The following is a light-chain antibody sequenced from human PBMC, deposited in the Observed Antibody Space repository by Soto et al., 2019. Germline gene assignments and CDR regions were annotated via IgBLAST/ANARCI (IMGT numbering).Light chain of an antibody. Sequence: DIQMTQSPSSVSASVGDRVTITCRASQGISRWLAWYQKKPGRAPKLLIYAASSLQSGVPVRFSGSRSGTDFTRSLSSLEPEDVATYYCQQLDSFPLTFGQGTRLEIK. CDR3: QQLDSFPLT. J-gene: IGKJ5*01. CDR1: QGISRW. V-gene: IGKV1-12*01. CDR2: AAS.